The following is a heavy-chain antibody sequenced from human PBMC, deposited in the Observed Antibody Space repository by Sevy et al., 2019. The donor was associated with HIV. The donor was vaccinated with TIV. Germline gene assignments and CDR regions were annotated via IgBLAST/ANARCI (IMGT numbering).Heavy chain of an antibody. CDR2: ISGSGGST. J-gene: IGHJ4*02. CDR1: GFTFSSYA. D-gene: IGHD3-22*01. V-gene: IGHV3-23*01. CDR3: AKDLSPGLIVVVIRVLLDY. Sequence: GGSLRLSCAASGFTFSSYAMSWVRQAPGKGLEWVSAISGSGGSTYYADSVKGRFTISRDNSKNTLYLQMNSLGAEDTAVYYCAKDLSPGLIVVVIRVLLDYWGQGTLVTVSS.